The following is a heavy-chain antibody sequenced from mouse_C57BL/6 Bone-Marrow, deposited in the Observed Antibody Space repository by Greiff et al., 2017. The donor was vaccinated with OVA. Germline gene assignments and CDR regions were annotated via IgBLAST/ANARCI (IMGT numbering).Heavy chain of an antibody. CDR2: IYPSDSET. CDR1: GYTFTSYW. J-gene: IGHJ2*01. CDR3: ARSTYYYGSSKGFDY. D-gene: IGHD1-1*01. Sequence: QVQLKQPGAELVRPGSSVKLSCKASGYTFTSYWMDWVKQRPGQGLEWIGNIYPSDSETHYNQKFKDKATLTVDKSSSTAYMQLSSLTSEDSAVYYCARSTYYYGSSKGFDYWGQGTTLTVSS. V-gene: IGHV1-61*01.